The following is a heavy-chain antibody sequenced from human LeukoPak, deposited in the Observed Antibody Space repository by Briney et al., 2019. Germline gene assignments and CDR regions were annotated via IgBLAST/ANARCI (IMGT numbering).Heavy chain of an antibody. J-gene: IGHJ4*02. Sequence: PGRSLRLSCAASGFIFSSYAMHWVRQAPGKGLEWVAVISYDGSNKYYADSVKGRFTISRDNSKNTLYLQMNSLRAEDTAVYYCVKDNPLDYWGQGTLVIVSS. CDR3: VKDNPLDY. D-gene: IGHD1-14*01. CDR2: ISYDGSNK. CDR1: GFIFSSYA. V-gene: IGHV3-30*04.